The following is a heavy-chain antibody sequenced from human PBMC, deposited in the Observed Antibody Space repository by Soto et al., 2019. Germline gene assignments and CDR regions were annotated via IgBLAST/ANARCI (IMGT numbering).Heavy chain of an antibody. CDR3: ARDRGILVVVPAAPRGFDY. J-gene: IGHJ4*02. D-gene: IGHD2-2*01. CDR2: TYYRSKWYN. V-gene: IGHV6-1*01. CDR1: EDSVSSNSAA. Sequence: SQTLSLTCAISEDSVSSNSAAWNWIRQSPSRGLEWLGRTYYRSKWYNDYAVSVKSRITTNPDTSKNQFSLQLNSVTPEDTAVYYCARDRGILVVVPAAPRGFDYWGQGTMVTVS.